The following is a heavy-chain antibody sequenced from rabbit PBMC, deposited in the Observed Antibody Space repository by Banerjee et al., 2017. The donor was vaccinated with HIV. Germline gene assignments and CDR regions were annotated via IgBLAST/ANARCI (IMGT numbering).Heavy chain of an antibody. D-gene: IGHD8-1*01. J-gene: IGHJ4*01. CDR3: AREGDADSSPQYYFNL. Sequence: QEQLVESGGGLVQPEGSLTLTCKASGSDISSNAMCWVRQAPGKGLELIACIYSSNGDKWYASWVNGRFTISRSTSLNTVDLKMTSLTAADTATYFCAREGDADSSPQYYFNLWGPGTLVTVS. V-gene: IGHV1S47*01. CDR2: IYSSNGDK. CDR1: GSDISSNA.